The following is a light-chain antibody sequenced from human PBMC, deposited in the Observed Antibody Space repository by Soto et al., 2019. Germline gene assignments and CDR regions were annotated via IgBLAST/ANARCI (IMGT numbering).Light chain of an antibody. CDR3: QHYNTYSWT. J-gene: IGKJ1*01. Sequence: DIQMTQSPSTLSASVGDRVTIACRASQSISSWLAWYQQKPGKAPNLLIYKASSLESGVPSRFSGSGSGTEFTLTISSLQPADFATYYCQHYNTYSWTFGQGTKVDIK. CDR1: QSISSW. V-gene: IGKV1-5*03. CDR2: KAS.